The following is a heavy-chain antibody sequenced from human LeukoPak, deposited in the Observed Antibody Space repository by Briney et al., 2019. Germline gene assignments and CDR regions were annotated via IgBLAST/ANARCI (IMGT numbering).Heavy chain of an antibody. CDR2: INPNSGGT. CDR3: ARDRLAAAGSGG. V-gene: IGHV1-2*06. J-gene: IGHJ4*02. CDR1: GYTFTGYY. D-gene: IGHD6-13*01. Sequence: GASVRVSCTASGYTFTGYYIHWVRQAPGQGLEWMGRINPNSGGTNYAQKFQGMVTMTRDTSINTAYMELSRLTSDDTAVYYCARDRLAAAGSGGWGQGTLVTVSS.